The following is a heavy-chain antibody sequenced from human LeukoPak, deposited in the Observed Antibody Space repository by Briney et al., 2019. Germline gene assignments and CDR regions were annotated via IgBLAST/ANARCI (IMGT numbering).Heavy chain of an antibody. Sequence: SQTLSLTCTVSGGSISSGGYYWSWIRQHPGKGLEWIGYIYYSGSTYYNPSLKSRVTISVDTSKNQFSLKLSSVTAADTAVYYCASRAAAGTFPFDIWGQGTMVTVSS. CDR3: ASRAAAGTFPFDI. V-gene: IGHV4-31*03. D-gene: IGHD6-13*01. J-gene: IGHJ3*02. CDR1: GGSISSGGYY. CDR2: IYYSGST.